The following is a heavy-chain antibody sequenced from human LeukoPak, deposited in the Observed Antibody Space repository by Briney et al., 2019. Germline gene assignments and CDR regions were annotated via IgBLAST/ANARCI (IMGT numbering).Heavy chain of an antibody. CDR2: IDWDDDK. CDR3: ARIRDDYGDYYFDY. V-gene: IGHV2-70*01. J-gene: IGHJ4*02. Sequence: SGPTLAHPTPPLTLTCTFSGFSLRTSGMGVSWIRQPPAKALEWLALIDWDDDKFYSTSLKTRLTISKDTSKNQVVLTMTNMDPVDTATYYCARIRDDYGDYYFDYWGQGTLVTVSS. D-gene: IGHD4-17*01. CDR1: GFSLRTSGMG.